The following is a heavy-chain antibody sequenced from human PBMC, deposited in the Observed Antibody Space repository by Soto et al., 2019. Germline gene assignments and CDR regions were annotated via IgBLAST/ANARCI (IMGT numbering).Heavy chain of an antibody. J-gene: IGHJ4*02. Sequence: GGSLRLSCAASGFPFKNYWMNWVRQSAGKGLVWIARINDERNKFYADSVKGRFTISRDNSKNMLYLQMNSLRTEDTAVYYCAKDPGGVQLWDFFDYWGQGTLVTVSS. D-gene: IGHD5-18*01. CDR3: AKDPGGVQLWDFFDY. CDR2: INDERNK. V-gene: IGHV3-30*02. CDR1: GFPFKNYW.